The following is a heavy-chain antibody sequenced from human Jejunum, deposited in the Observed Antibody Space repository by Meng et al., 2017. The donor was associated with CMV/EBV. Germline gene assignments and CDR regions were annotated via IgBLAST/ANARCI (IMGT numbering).Heavy chain of an antibody. CDR3: AREVVRDYSRDGMDV. CDR1: SGSISSYY. D-gene: IGHD4-17*01. J-gene: IGHJ6*02. V-gene: IGHV4-59*12. Sequence: SSGSISSYYWSWIRQPPGKGLEWIGFIYYKGRTSYNPSLRSRVTMSVDMSKNQVSLTLTSVTAADTAVYYCAREVVRDYSRDGMDVWGQGTTVTVSS. CDR2: IYYKGRT.